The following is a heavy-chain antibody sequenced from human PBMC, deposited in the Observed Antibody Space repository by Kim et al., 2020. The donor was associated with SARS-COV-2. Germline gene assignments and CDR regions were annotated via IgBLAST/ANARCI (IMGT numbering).Heavy chain of an antibody. J-gene: IGHJ4*02. CDR1: GYNFASLW. CDR2: IDPSDSYI. D-gene: IGHD1-7*01. V-gene: IGHV5-10-1*01. Sequence: GASLKISCKGSGYNFASLWINWVRQMPGKAPEWMGRIDPSDSYIDYSPSSQGHVIISADKSISTAYLQWSSLRASDTATYYCATSSASNWNYEEVWGQGT. CDR3: ATSSASNWNYEEV.